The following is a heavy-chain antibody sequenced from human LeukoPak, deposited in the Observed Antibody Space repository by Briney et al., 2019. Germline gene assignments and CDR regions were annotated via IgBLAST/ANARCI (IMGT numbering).Heavy chain of an antibody. J-gene: IGHJ4*02. CDR3: ARDSGRHERYCSGGSCRKYYFDY. D-gene: IGHD2-15*01. CDR2: INHSGST. Sequence: SETLSLTCAVYGGSFSGYYWSWIRQPPGKGLEWIGEINHSGSTNYNPSLKSRVTISVDTSKNQFSLKLSSVTAADTAVYYCARDSGRHERYCSGGSCRKYYFDYWGQGTLVTVSS. CDR1: GGSFSGYY. V-gene: IGHV4-34*01.